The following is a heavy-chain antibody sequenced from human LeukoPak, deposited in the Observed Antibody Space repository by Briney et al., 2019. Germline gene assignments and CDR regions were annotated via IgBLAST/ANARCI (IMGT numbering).Heavy chain of an antibody. V-gene: IGHV3-53*01. CDR1: GITVSSNY. CDR2: IYSGGST. D-gene: IGHD1-26*01. Sequence: GGSLRLSCAASGITVSSNYMSWVRQAAGKGLEWVSVIYSGGSTYYADSVKGRFTISRDNSKNTLYLQMNSLRAEDTAVYYCARDSKKSGSYYYYYYMDVWGKGTTVTVSS. J-gene: IGHJ6*03. CDR3: ARDSKKSGSYYYYYYMDV.